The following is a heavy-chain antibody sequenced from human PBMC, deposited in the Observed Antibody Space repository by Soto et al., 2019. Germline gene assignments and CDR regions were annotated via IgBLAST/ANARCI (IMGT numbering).Heavy chain of an antibody. CDR3: ARLHNSAYYFGTDV. Sequence: SETLSLTCTVSGGSISSYYWSWIRQPPGKGLEWIGYIYYSGSTNYNPSLKSRVIISIDTSKKQFSLKLSSVTVADTAVYYCARLHNSAYYFGTDVWGQGTTVTVSS. J-gene: IGHJ6*02. CDR2: IYYSGST. V-gene: IGHV4-59*12. D-gene: IGHD6-19*01. CDR1: GGSISSYY.